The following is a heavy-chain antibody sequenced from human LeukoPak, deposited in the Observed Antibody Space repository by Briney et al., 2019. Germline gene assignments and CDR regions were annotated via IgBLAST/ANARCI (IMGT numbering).Heavy chain of an antibody. CDR3: AKDRRNIAVAGPDY. CDR1: GFTFSDYY. CDR2: ISGSGGST. J-gene: IGHJ4*02. V-gene: IGHV3-23*01. Sequence: GGSLRLSCAASGFTFSDYYMSWIRQAPGKGLEWVSAISGSGGSTFYADSVKGRFTISRDNSNNTLYLQMNSLRAEDTAVYYCAKDRRNIAVAGPDYWGQGTLVTVSS. D-gene: IGHD6-19*01.